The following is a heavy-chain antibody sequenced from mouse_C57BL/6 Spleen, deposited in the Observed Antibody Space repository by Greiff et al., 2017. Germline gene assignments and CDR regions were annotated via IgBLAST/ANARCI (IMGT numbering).Heavy chain of an antibody. Sequence: QVQLQQPGAELVKPGASVKLSCKASGYTFTSYWMHWVKQRPGQGLEWIGMIHPNSGSTNYNEKFKSKATLTVDKSSSTSYMQLSSLTSEDSAVYYCARGDGYRYYYAMDYWGQGTSVTVSS. V-gene: IGHV1-64*01. CDR2: IHPNSGST. D-gene: IGHD2-3*01. CDR3: ARGDGYRYYYAMDY. CDR1: GYTFTSYW. J-gene: IGHJ4*01.